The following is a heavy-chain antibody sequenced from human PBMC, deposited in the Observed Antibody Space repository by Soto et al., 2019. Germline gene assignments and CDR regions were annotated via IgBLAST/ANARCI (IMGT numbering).Heavy chain of an antibody. CDR3: ARYCSGGSCSNWFDP. Sequence: KASETLSLTCAVSGGSISSGGYSWSWIRQPPGKGLEWIGYIYHSGSTYYNPSLKSRVTISVDRSKNQFSLKLSSVTAADTAVYYCARYCSGGSCSNWFDPWGQGTLVTGS. V-gene: IGHV4-30-2*01. CDR2: IYHSGST. J-gene: IGHJ5*02. D-gene: IGHD2-15*01. CDR1: GGSISSGGYS.